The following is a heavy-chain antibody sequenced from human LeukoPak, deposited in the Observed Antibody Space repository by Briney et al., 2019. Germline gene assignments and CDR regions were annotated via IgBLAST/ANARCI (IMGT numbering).Heavy chain of an antibody. CDR3: ARERRGYYYGSGSYWYMDV. CDR1: GGSFSGYY. CDR2: INHSGST. D-gene: IGHD3-10*01. V-gene: IGHV4-34*01. Sequence: SETLSLTCAVYGGSFSGYYWSWIRQPPGKGLEWIGEINHSGSTNYNPSLKSRVTISVDTSKNQFSLKLSSVTAADTAVYYCARERRGYYYGSGSYWYMDVWGKGTTVTVSS. J-gene: IGHJ6*03.